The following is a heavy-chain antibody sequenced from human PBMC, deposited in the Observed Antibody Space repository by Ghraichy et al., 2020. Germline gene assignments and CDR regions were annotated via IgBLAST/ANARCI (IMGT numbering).Heavy chain of an antibody. CDR2: ISYDGSNK. V-gene: IGHV3-30*18. CDR3: AKDTRMGVATTLFYYYYGMDV. CDR1: GFTFSSYG. Sequence: GGSLRLSCAASGFTFSSYGMHWVRQAPGKGLEWVAVISYDGSNKYYADSVKGRFTISRDNSMNTLYLQMNSLRAEDTAVYYCAKDTRMGVATTLFYYYYGMDVWGQGTTVTVSS. J-gene: IGHJ6*02. D-gene: IGHD5-12*01.